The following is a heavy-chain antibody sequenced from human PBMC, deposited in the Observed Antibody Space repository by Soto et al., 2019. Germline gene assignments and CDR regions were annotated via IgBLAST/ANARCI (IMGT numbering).Heavy chain of an antibody. CDR3: ATVPSP. Sequence: SETLSLTCAVSGGSISSGGYSCSWIRQPPGKGLEWIGYIYHSGSTYYNPSLKSRVTISVDRSKNQFSLNLSSVTAADTAVYYCATVPSPWGQGTLVTVSS. CDR1: GGSISSGGYS. CDR2: IYHSGST. J-gene: IGHJ5*02. V-gene: IGHV4-30-2*01.